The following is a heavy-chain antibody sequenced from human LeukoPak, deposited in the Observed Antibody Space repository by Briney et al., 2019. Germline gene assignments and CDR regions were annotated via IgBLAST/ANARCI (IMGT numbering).Heavy chain of an antibody. Sequence: GGSLRLSCAASGFTFDDYAMHRVRQAPGKGLEWVSGISWNSGSIGNADSVKGRFTISRDNAKNSLYLQMNSLRAEDTALYYCAKAGSYCGGDCSNWFDPWGQGTLVTVSS. CDR2: ISWNSGSI. CDR3: AKAGSYCGGDCSNWFDP. J-gene: IGHJ5*02. V-gene: IGHV3-9*01. CDR1: GFTFDDYA. D-gene: IGHD2-21*02.